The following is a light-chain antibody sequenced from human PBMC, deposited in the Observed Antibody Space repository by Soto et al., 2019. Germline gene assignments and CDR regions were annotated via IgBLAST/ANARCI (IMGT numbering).Light chain of an antibody. CDR3: HSYDVSLRGPA. Sequence: QSVLTQPTSLSGAPGQRVTISCTGSRSNIGAGYDVHWYQHLPGTAPKVLIFDNSNRPSGVPDRFSGSKSGTSASLAITGLQAEDEAVYYCHSYDVSLRGPAFGGGTQLTVL. V-gene: IGLV1-40*01. CDR2: DNS. CDR1: RSNIGAGYD. J-gene: IGLJ2*01.